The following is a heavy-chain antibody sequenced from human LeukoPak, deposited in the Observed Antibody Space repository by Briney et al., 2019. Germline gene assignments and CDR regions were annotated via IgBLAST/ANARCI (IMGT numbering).Heavy chain of an antibody. Sequence: PSQTLSLTCTVSGGSISSGSYYWSWIRQPAGKGLEWIGRIYTSGSTNYNPSLNSRVTISVDTSKNQFSLKLSSVTAADTAVYYCARDFLEWLSRKDAFDIWGQGTMVTVSS. V-gene: IGHV4-61*02. CDR1: GGSISSGSYY. D-gene: IGHD3-3*01. CDR3: ARDFLEWLSRKDAFDI. J-gene: IGHJ3*02. CDR2: IYTSGST.